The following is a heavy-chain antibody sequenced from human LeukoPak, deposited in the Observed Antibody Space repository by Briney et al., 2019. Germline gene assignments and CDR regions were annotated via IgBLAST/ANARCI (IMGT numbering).Heavy chain of an antibody. CDR3: SSYYFYYRGVALDI. CDR1: GGSFSSYC. V-gene: IGHV3-20*04. D-gene: IGHD3-3*01. Sequence: PGGSLTLSCAASGGSFSSYCLIWVRQLPGKGLEWVSGVNWYGGSTGYADSVKGRCSISRDISKISLEDPVINLRAEEFGLYYCSSYYFYYRGVALDIWGQGTMVTVSS. J-gene: IGHJ3*02. CDR2: VNWYGGST.